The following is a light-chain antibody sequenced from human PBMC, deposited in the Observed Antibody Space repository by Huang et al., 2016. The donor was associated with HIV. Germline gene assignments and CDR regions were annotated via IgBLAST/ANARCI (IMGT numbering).Light chain of an antibody. CDR1: QSVSND. V-gene: IGKV3-11*01. J-gene: IGKJ4*01. CDR2: DAS. CDR3: QQRSAWPLT. Sequence: EIVLTQSPVTLSLYPGERATLSCRASQSVSNDLVWYQQRPGQAPSLLISDASTRATGIPPRFSGSGSGTDFTLTISSLEPEDFAVYYCQQRSAWPLTFGGGTKVEIK.